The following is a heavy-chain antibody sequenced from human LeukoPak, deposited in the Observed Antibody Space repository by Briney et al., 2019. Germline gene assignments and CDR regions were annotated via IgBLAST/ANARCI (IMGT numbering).Heavy chain of an antibody. D-gene: IGHD6-13*01. CDR2: ISSSGSDI. CDR3: ANLYSSSWNFDY. J-gene: IGHJ4*02. V-gene: IGHV3-48*03. Sequence: GGSLRLSCAASGFTFSNYEMHWVRQAPGKGLEWVSYISSSGSDIYYADSVKGRFTISRDNSKNMLYLQMNSLRAEDTAVYYCANLYSSSWNFDYWGQGTLVTVSS. CDR1: GFTFSNYE.